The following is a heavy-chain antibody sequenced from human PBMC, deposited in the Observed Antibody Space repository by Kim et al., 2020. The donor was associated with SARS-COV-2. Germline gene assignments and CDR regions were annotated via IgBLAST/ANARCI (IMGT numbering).Heavy chain of an antibody. Sequence: GESLKISCQGSGYSFTSYWISWVRQMPGKGLEWMGRIDPSDSYTNYSPSFQGHVTISADKSISTAYLQWSSLKASDTAMYYCASQYDSSGSYGMDVWGQGTTVTVSS. J-gene: IGHJ6*02. CDR2: IDPSDSYT. CDR3: ASQYDSSGSYGMDV. D-gene: IGHD3-22*01. V-gene: IGHV5-10-1*01. CDR1: GYSFTSYW.